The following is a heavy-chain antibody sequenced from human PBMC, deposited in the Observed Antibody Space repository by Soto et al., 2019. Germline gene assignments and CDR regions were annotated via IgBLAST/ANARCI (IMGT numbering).Heavy chain of an antibody. D-gene: IGHD3-10*01. Sequence: GTLSLTGAVYGGSFSGYYWSWIRQPPGKGLEWIGEINHSGSTNYNPSLKSRVTISVDTSKNQFSLKLSSVTAADTAVYYCARARYYYGSGSYYGMDVWGQGTTVTVSS. J-gene: IGHJ6*02. CDR1: GGSFSGYY. CDR2: INHSGST. CDR3: ARARYYYGSGSYYGMDV. V-gene: IGHV4-34*01.